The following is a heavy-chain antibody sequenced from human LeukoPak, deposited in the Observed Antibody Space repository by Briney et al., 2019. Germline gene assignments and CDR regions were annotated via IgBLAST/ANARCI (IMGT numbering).Heavy chain of an antibody. CDR3: AKTVAILWFGEFMYYFDY. Sequence: GGSLRLSCAASGFTFSSYAMSWVRQAPGKGLEWVSAISGSGGSTYYADSVKGRFTISGDNSKNTLYLQMNSLRAEDTAVYYCAKTVAILWFGEFMYYFDYWGQGTLVTVSS. D-gene: IGHD3-10*01. V-gene: IGHV3-23*01. J-gene: IGHJ4*02. CDR2: ISGSGGST. CDR1: GFTFSSYA.